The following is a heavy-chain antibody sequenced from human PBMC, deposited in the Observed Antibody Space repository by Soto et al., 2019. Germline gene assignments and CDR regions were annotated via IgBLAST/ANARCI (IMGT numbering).Heavy chain of an antibody. CDR2: ISGYNSNT. CDR3: GRERQWEPVLY. V-gene: IGHV1-18*01. CDR1: GYSFANYG. J-gene: IGHJ4*02. D-gene: IGHD1-26*01. Sequence: VQLVQSGGEVKRPGTSVKVSCEASGYSFANYGITWVRQAPGQGLEWMGWISGYNSNTNYAQKFEGRVTMTKDTTKSTAYLEVRSLRVDDTAVYYCGRERQWEPVLYGGRGTPVTVSS.